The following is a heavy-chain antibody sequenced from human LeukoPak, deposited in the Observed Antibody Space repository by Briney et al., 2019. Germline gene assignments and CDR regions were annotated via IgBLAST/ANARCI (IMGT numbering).Heavy chain of an antibody. CDR3: ARDIAAAGTNYYYYMDV. CDR1: GFTFSSYS. CDR2: ISSSSSYI. V-gene: IGHV3-21*01. D-gene: IGHD6-13*01. Sequence: GGSLRLSCAASGFTFSSYSMNWVRQAPGKGLEWVSSISSSSSYIYYADSVKGRFTISRDNAKNSLYLQMNSLRAEDTAVYYCARDIAAAGTNYYYYMDVWGKGTTVTVSS. J-gene: IGHJ6*03.